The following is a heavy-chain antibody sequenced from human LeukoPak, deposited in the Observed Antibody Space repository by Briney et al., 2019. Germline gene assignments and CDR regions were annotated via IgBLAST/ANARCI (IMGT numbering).Heavy chain of an antibody. Sequence: GGSLRLSCAASGFTFSDSAIHWVRQASGKGLEWVGRIRGKGYSDPPAYVVSVKGRFTISRDDSKSTAYLQMNSLKAEDTAVYYCARRKDSDYWGQGTLVSVSS. V-gene: IGHV3-73*01. CDR3: ARRKDSDY. D-gene: IGHD2-15*01. J-gene: IGHJ4*02. CDR1: GFTFSDSA. CDR2: IRGKGYSDPP.